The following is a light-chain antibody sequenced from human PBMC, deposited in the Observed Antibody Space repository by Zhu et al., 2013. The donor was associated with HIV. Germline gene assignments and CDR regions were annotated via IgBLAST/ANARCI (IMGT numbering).Light chain of an antibody. CDR3: QQLKTYPRS. V-gene: IGKV1-5*01. CDR1: QTITSW. J-gene: IGKJ2*01. CDR2: DAS. Sequence: DIQMTQSPSTLSASVGDRVTITCRASQTITSWLAWYQQKPGKAPKLLIYDASSVESGVPSRFSGSGSGTEFTLTISSLQPDDFATYYCQQLKTYPRSFGQGTKVEI.